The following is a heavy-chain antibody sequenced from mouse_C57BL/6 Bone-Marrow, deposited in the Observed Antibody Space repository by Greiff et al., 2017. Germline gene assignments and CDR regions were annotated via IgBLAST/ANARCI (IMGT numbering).Heavy chain of an antibody. J-gene: IGHJ3*01. V-gene: IGHV1-4*01. CDR3: ARSVWGFAY. CDR2: INPSSGYT. D-gene: IGHD2-10*02. CDR1: GYTFTSYT. Sequence: QVQLKESGAELARPGASVKMSCKASGYTFTSYTMHWVKQRPGQGLEWIGYINPSSGYTKYNQKFKDKATLAADKYSSTAYMQLSSLTSEDSAVYYCARSVWGFAYWGQGTLVTVSA.